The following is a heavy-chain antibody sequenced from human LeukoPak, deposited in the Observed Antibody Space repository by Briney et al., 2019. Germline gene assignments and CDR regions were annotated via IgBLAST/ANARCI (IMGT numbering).Heavy chain of an antibody. D-gene: IGHD1-26*01. V-gene: IGHV1-24*01. CDR3: ATSSFRSYKTGLSAFDI. CDR1: GYTLTELS. CDR2: FDPEDGET. J-gene: IGHJ3*02. Sequence: ASVKVSCKVSGYTLTELSMHWVRQAPGKGFEWMGGFDPEDGETIYAQKFQGRVTMTEDTSTDTAYMELSSLRSEDTAVYYCATSSFRSYKTGLSAFDIWGQGTMVTVSS.